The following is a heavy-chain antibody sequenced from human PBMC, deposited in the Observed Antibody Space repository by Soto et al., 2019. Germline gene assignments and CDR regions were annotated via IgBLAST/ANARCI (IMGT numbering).Heavy chain of an antibody. CDR2: IWYDGSNK. Sequence: GGSLRLSCAASGFTFSSYGMHWVRQAPGKGLEWVAVIWYDGSNKYYADSVKGRFTISRDNSKNTLYLQMNSLRAEDTAVYYCARDVKQPEAAYYGMDVWGQGTTVTVSS. CDR1: GFTFSSYG. D-gene: IGHD6-13*01. J-gene: IGHJ6*02. V-gene: IGHV3-33*01. CDR3: ARDVKQPEAAYYGMDV.